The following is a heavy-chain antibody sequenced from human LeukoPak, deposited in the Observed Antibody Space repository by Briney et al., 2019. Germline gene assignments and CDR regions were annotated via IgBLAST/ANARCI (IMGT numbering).Heavy chain of an antibody. CDR3: AREEGANY. J-gene: IGHJ4*02. V-gene: IGHV1-2*06. D-gene: IGHD4/OR15-4a*01. CDR1: GYTFTGYY. CDR2: INPNSGGT. Sequence: ASVKVSCKASGYTFTGYYMHWVRQAPGQGLEWMGRINPNSGGTNYAQKFQGRVTMPRHKTISTAYMEPSRLMSDHTAVYYCAREEGANYWGQGTLVTVSS.